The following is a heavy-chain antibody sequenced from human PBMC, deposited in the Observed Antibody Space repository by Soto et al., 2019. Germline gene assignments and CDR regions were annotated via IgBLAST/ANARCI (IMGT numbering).Heavy chain of an antibody. D-gene: IGHD5-12*01. CDR1: GGTFSGYA. J-gene: IGHJ4*02. V-gene: IGHV1-69*13. Sequence: SVKVSCKTSGGTFSGYAISWVRQAPGQGLEWMGGIVPIVDTSTYAQKFQGRVTVTADESTSTVYMELSSLRSDDTAVYYCVRVVAIPGYPDNWGQGTLVTVSS. CDR3: VRVVAIPGYPDN. CDR2: IVPIVDTS.